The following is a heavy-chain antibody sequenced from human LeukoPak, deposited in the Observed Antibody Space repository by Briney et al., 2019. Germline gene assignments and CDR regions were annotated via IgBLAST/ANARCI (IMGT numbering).Heavy chain of an antibody. J-gene: IGHJ4*02. CDR3: ARSDSSSWYTTVDY. CDR1: GFTFNTYW. V-gene: IGHV3-7*01. Sequence: GGSLRLSCATSGFTFNTYWMTWVRQTPGKGLEWVANIKQNGNEKYYLDSVKGRFTISRDNAKNSLYLQMNSLRAEDTAVYYCARSDSSSWYTTVDYWGQGTLVTVSS. CDR2: IKQNGNEK. D-gene: IGHD6-13*01.